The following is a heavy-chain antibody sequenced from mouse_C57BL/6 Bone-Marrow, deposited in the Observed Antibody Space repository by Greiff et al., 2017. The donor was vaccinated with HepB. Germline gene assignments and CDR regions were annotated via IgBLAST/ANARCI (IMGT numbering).Heavy chain of an antibody. D-gene: IGHD1-1*01. J-gene: IGHJ1*03. CDR2: ISYDGSN. V-gene: IGHV3-6*01. CDR3: ARDEDYGSSYTLPYWYFDV. CDR1: GYSITSGYY. Sequence: ESGPGLVKPSQSLSLTCSVTGYSITSGYYWNWIRQFPGNKLEWMGYISYDGSNNYNPSLKNRISITRDTSKNQFFLKLNSVTTEDTATYYCARDEDYGSSYTLPYWYFDVWGTGTTVTVSS.